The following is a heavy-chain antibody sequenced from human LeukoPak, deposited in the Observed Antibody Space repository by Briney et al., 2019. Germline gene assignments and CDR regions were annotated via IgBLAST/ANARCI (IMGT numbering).Heavy chain of an antibody. V-gene: IGHV3-21*01. Sequence: GGSLRLSCAASGFTFSSYSMNWVRQAPGKGLEWVSSISSNSYIYYADSVKGRFTISRDNAKNSLYLQMNSLRAEDTAVYYCAHAPRAYSTKPAVDYWGQGTLVTVSS. CDR1: GFTFSSYS. D-gene: IGHD3-16*01. J-gene: IGHJ4*02. CDR2: ISSNSYI. CDR3: AHAPRAYSTKPAVDY.